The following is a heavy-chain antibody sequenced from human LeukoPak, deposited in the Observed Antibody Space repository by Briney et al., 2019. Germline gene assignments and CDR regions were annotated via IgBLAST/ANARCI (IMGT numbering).Heavy chain of an antibody. CDR1: GFPFSSYA. D-gene: IGHD3-22*01. Sequence: GRSLRLSCAASGFPFSSYAMHWVRQAPGKGLEWVGRIKSKTDGGTTDYAAPVKGRFTISRDDSKNTLYLQMNSLKTEDTAVYYCTTDLYYYDSSGYPFAFDYWGQGTLVTVSS. V-gene: IGHV3-15*07. J-gene: IGHJ4*02. CDR2: IKSKTDGGTT. CDR3: TTDLYYYDSSGYPFAFDY.